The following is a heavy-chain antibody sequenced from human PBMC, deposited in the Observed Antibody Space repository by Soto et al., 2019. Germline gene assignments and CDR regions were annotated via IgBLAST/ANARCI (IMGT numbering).Heavy chain of an antibody. D-gene: IGHD2-2*02. CDR1: GYTFTSYA. V-gene: IGHV1-3*01. CDR2: INAGNGNT. Sequence: ASVKVSCRASGYTFTSYAMHWVRQAPGQRLEWMGWINAGNGNTKYSQKFQARVTITRDTSASTAYMKLSSLRSEDTAVYYCARDENIVVVPAAIPFHYYGMDVWGQGTTVTVSS. J-gene: IGHJ6*02. CDR3: ARDENIVVVPAAIPFHYYGMDV.